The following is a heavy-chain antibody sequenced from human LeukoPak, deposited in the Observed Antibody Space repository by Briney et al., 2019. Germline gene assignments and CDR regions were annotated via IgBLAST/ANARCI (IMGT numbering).Heavy chain of an antibody. Sequence: GGSLRLSCAASGFTFSSYAMSWVRQAPGKGLEWVSAISGSGGSTHYADSVKGRFTISRDNSKNTLYLQMNSLRAEDTAVYYCAKDHLATNTLYYYDSSGYYPNWFDPWGQGTLVTVSS. CDR1: GFTFSSYA. V-gene: IGHV3-23*01. D-gene: IGHD3-22*01. CDR3: AKDHLATNTLYYYDSSGYYPNWFDP. J-gene: IGHJ5*02. CDR2: ISGSGGST.